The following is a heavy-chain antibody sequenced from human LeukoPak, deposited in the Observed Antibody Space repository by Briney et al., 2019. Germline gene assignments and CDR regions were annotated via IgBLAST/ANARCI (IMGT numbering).Heavy chain of an antibody. J-gene: IGHJ4*02. D-gene: IGHD6-19*01. CDR2: ISSSVNYI. CDR3: ARAHSGRSFDY. V-gene: IGHV3-21*01. Sequence: PGGSLRLSCAASGFTFSTYSMTWVRQAPGKGLEWVSSISSSVNYIYYADSVKGRFTISRDNGKNSLYLQMNSLRADDTALYYCARAHSGRSFDYWGQGTRVSVSS. CDR1: GFTFSTYS.